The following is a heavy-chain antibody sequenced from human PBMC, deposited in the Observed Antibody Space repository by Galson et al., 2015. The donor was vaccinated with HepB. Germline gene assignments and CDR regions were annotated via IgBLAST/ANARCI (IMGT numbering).Heavy chain of an antibody. CDR2: INPNSGGT. D-gene: IGHD1-26*01. V-gene: IGHV1-2*04. Sequence: SVKVSCKASGYTFTGYYMHWVRQAPGQGLEWMGWINPNSGGTNYAQKFQGWVTMTRDTSISTAYMELSRLRSDDTAVYYCARVPVGGPRRGAFDIWGQGTMVTVSS. CDR3: ARVPVGGPRRGAFDI. J-gene: IGHJ3*02. CDR1: GYTFTGYY.